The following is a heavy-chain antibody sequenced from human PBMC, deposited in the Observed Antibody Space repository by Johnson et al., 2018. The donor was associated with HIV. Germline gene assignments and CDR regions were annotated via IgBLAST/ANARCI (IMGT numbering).Heavy chain of an antibody. D-gene: IGHD2-21*02. CDR3: ARRQPKRDLFAQDDGFDI. CDR2: ISYDESKT. V-gene: IGHV3-30*10. J-gene: IGHJ3*02. CDR1: GFTFSAYA. Sequence: VQLIESGGGVVQPERSLRLSCAASGFTFSAYAMHWVRQAPGKGLEWVAAISYDESKTYYTDSMKGRFTISRDNSKNTLYLQMISLRGEDTAMYYCARRQPKRDLFAQDDGFDIWGQGTMVTVS.